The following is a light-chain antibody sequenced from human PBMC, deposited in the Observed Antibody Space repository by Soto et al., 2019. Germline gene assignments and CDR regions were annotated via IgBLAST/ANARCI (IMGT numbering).Light chain of an antibody. CDR1: SSDVGAYNY. CDR3: SSYTSSSTPL. J-gene: IGLJ2*01. CDR2: DVS. Sequence: QSALTQPASVSGSPGRSITISCTGTSSDVGAYNYVSWYQQYPGKAPKLMIYDVSNRPSGVSNRFSGSKSSNTASLTISGLQAEDEADYYCSSYTSSSTPLFGGGTKLTVL. V-gene: IGLV2-14*01.